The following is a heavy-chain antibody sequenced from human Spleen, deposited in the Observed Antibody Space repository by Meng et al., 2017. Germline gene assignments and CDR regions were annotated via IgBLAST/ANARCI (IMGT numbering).Heavy chain of an antibody. V-gene: IGHV3-21*01. CDR2: ISSGSAHI. CDR3: TRFKPAVYYSSDGDV. J-gene: IGHJ4*02. Sequence: GESLKISCAASGFTFSSYSMNWVRQAPGKGLEWVSSISSGSAHIFYAESVKGRFIISRDNAKNSLYLQMDSLRADDTALYYCTRFKPAVYYSSDGDVWGQGTMVTVSS. D-gene: IGHD1-14*01. CDR1: GFTFSSYS.